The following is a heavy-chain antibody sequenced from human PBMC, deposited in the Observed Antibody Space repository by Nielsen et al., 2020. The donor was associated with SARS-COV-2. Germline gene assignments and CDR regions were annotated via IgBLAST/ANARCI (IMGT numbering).Heavy chain of an antibody. V-gene: IGHV4-59*08. CDR1: GGSISSYY. Sequence: SETLSLTCTVSGGSISSYYWSWIRQPPGKGLEWIGYIYYSGSTNYNPSLKSRVTISVDTSKNQLSPKLSSVTAADTAVYYCARTITIFGVVIRGSMDVWGQGTTVTVSS. CDR2: IYYSGST. CDR3: ARTITIFGVVIRGSMDV. D-gene: IGHD3-3*01. J-gene: IGHJ6*02.